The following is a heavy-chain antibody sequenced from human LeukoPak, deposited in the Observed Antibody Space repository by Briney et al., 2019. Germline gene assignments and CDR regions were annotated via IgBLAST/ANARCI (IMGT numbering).Heavy chain of an antibody. CDR3: ARSNYYTVDV. CDR1: GFTSSDCY. J-gene: IGHJ6*02. CDR2: ISSSGGTT. V-gene: IGHV3-11*01. Sequence: PGGSLRLSCAASGFTSSDCYMTWIRQPPGKGPEWISYISSSGGTTTYVDSVKGRFTISRDNAKNSLYLQMNSLRADDTAVYYCARSNYYTVDVWGQGTAVTVSS.